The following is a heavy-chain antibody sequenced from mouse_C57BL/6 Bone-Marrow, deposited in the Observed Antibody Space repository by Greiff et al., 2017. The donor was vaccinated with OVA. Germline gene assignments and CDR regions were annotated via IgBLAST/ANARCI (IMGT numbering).Heavy chain of an antibody. CDR3: AIGTYYGNYVWYFDV. CDR2: IHPSDSDT. V-gene: IGHV1-74*01. Sequence: QVQLKQPGAELVKPGASVKVSCKASGYTFTSYWMHWVKQRPGQGLEWIGRIHPSDSDTNYNQKFKGKATLTVDKSSSTAYMQLSSLTSEDSAVYYCAIGTYYGNYVWYFDVWGTGTTVTVSS. J-gene: IGHJ1*03. D-gene: IGHD2-10*01. CDR1: GYTFTSYW.